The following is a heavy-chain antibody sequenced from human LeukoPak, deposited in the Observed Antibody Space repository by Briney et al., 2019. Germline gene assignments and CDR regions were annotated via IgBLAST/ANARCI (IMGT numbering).Heavy chain of an antibody. CDR1: GYPFTTYD. V-gene: IGHV1-8*01. CDR2: MNPSSGYT. CDR3: ARISDHNWYFDL. D-gene: IGHD1-14*01. J-gene: IGHJ2*01. Sequence: ASEKVSCKASGYPFTTYDINWVRKATGQGLEWMGWMNPSSGYTGYSQKFQGRVTMTRNTSITTAYMELSSLRSEDTAVYYCARISDHNWYFDLWGRGTLVTVSS.